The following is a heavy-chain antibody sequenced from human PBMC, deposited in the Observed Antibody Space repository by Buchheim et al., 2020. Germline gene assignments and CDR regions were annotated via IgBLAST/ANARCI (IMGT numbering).Heavy chain of an antibody. Sequence: QVQLVQSGAEVKKPGSSVKVSCKASGGTFSSYAISWVRQAPGQGLEWMGGIIPIFGTANYAQKLQGRVTITADKSTSTAYMELSSLRSEDTAVYYCASRFISWTPRPYYYYGLGVWGQGTT. D-gene: IGHD3-10*01. J-gene: IGHJ6*02. CDR1: GGTFSSYA. CDR3: ASRFISWTPRPYYYYGLGV. V-gene: IGHV1-69*06. CDR2: IIPIFGTA.